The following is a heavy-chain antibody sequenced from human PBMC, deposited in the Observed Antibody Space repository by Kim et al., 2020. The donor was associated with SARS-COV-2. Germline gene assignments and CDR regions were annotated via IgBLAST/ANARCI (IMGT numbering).Heavy chain of an antibody. Sequence: GGSLRLSCAASGFTFSSYAMHWVRQAPGKGLEWVAVISYDGSNKYYADSVKGRFTISRDNSKNTLYLQMNSLRAEDTAVYYCAKDAEYYYGSGNFYNYYYGMDVWGQGTTVTVSS. CDR1: GFTFSSYA. J-gene: IGHJ6*02. CDR2: ISYDGSNK. V-gene: IGHV3-30*18. D-gene: IGHD3-10*01. CDR3: AKDAEYYYGSGNFYNYYYGMDV.